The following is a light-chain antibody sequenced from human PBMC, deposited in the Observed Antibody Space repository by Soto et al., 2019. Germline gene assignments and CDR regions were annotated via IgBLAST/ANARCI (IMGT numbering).Light chain of an antibody. J-gene: IGLJ3*02. Sequence: QAVGTQEPSFSVSPGRTVTLTCGLSSGSVSTSYYPSWYQLTPGQAPRTLIYSTNTRSSGVPNRFSGSILENKAALTITGAQADDESDYYCVLYMGTGISVFGGATKLTVL. V-gene: IGLV8-61*01. CDR2: STN. CDR3: VLYMGTGISV. CDR1: SGSVSTSYY.